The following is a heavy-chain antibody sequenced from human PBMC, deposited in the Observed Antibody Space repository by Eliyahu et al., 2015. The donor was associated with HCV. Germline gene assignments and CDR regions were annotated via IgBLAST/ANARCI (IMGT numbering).Heavy chain of an antibody. V-gene: IGHV1-69*01. J-gene: IGHJ3*02. CDR1: GGTFKTLS. D-gene: IGHD3-22*01. CDR2: IFPVFDVK. CDR3: AVRKEDITMIVVGLDVFDI. Sequence: EVKKPGSSVRVSCKASGGTFKTLSLTWLRQAPGRGLEWVGGIFPVFDVKHYSHKLRDRVXFTADESTSTAYMELSSLRSDDTAVYYCAVRKEDITMIVVGLDVFDIWGPGTMVTVSS.